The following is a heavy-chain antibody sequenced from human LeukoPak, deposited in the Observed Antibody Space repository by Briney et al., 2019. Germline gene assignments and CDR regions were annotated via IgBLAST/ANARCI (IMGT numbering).Heavy chain of an antibody. D-gene: IGHD3-10*01. CDR2: FDPEDGET. CDR1: GYTLTELS. CDR3: ARDYNYQDYYGSGGVDY. V-gene: IGHV1-24*01. Sequence: ASVKVSCKVSGYTLTELSMHWVRQAPGKGLEWMGDFDPEDGETIYAQKFQGRVTMTEDTSTDTAYMELSSLRSEDTAVYYCARDYNYQDYYGSGGVDYWGQGTLVTVSS. J-gene: IGHJ4*02.